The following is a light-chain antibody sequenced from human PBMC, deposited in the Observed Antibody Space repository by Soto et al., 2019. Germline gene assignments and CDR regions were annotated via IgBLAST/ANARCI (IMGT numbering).Light chain of an antibody. CDR3: QQTYTLPWT. Sequence: DIRMTQSPSSLSASVGDTVTITCRASQGISDYLSWFQHKPGEAPKLLIDTASSLQGGVPLRFSGAGSRTDFSLTISGLQTEDSATYYCQQTYTLPWTFGQGTRV. J-gene: IGKJ1*01. CDR1: QGISDY. V-gene: IGKV1-39*01. CDR2: TAS.